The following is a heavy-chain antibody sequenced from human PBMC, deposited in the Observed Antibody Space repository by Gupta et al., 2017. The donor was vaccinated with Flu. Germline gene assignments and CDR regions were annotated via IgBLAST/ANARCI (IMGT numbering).Heavy chain of an antibody. Sequence: QVQLQESGPGLVKPSETLSLTCTVSGGSISSYYWSWIRQPAGKGLEWIGRIYTSGSTNYNPSLKSRVTMSVDTSKNQFSLKLSSVTAADTAVYYCARSGNYYDSSDHPDDYWGQGTLVTVSS. CDR1: GGSISSYY. D-gene: IGHD3-22*01. CDR2: IYTSGST. V-gene: IGHV4-4*07. J-gene: IGHJ4*02. CDR3: ARSGNYYDSSDHPDDY.